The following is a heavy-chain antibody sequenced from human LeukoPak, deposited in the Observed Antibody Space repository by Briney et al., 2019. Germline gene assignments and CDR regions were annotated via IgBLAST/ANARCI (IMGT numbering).Heavy chain of an antibody. Sequence: PGGSLRLSCAASGFTFSSYGMHWVRQAPGKGLEWVAVIWYDGSNKYYADSVKGRFTISRDNSKNTLYLQMNSLRAEDTAVYYCARAGYYTFWNDLRGGSDYWGQGTLVTVSS. CDR3: ARAGYYTFWNDLRGGSDY. J-gene: IGHJ4*02. CDR1: GFTFSSYG. D-gene: IGHD3-3*01. CDR2: IWYDGSNK. V-gene: IGHV3-33*01.